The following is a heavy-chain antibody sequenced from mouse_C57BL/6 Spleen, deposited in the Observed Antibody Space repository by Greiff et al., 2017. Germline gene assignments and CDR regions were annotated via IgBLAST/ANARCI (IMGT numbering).Heavy chain of an antibody. J-gene: IGHJ4*01. Sequence: VQLQQSGAELVRPGASVKLSCKASGYTFTDYYINWVKQRPGQGLEWIARIYPGSGNTYYNEKFKGKATLTAEKSSSTAYMQLSSLTSEDSAVYFCARSYYYGSSPLYAMDYWGQGTSVTVSS. CDR1: GYTFTDYY. CDR2: IYPGSGNT. CDR3: ARSYYYGSSPLYAMDY. D-gene: IGHD1-1*01. V-gene: IGHV1-76*01.